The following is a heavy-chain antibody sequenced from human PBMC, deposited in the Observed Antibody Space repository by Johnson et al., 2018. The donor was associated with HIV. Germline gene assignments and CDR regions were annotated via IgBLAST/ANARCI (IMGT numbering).Heavy chain of an antibody. J-gene: IGHJ3*02. CDR3: ARDYQGIYDSTLRGGAFDI. CDR2: ISNGGSNI. Sequence: QVQLVESGGGLVQPGGSLRLSCAASGFTVSSNYISWIRQAPGKGLELISYISNGGSNIFYADSVKGRFIISRDNAKSSLYLQLNSLRAEDTAVYYCARDYQGIYDSTLRGGAFDIWGQGTMVTVSS. D-gene: IGHD3-22*01. CDR1: GFTVSSNY. V-gene: IGHV3-11*04.